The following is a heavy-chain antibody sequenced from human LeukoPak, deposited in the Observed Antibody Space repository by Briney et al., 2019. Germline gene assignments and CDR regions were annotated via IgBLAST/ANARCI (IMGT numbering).Heavy chain of an antibody. CDR2: INPNSGGT. V-gene: IGHV1-2*02. Sequence: ASVKVSRKASGYTFTGYYMHWVRQAPGQGLEWMGWINPNSGGTNYAQKFQGRVTMTRDTSISTAYMELSGLRSDDTAVYYCARDPASGYYDFWSGYYTYMDVWGKGTTVTVSS. CDR1: GYTFTGYY. J-gene: IGHJ6*03. D-gene: IGHD3-3*01. CDR3: ARDPASGYYDFWSGYYTYMDV.